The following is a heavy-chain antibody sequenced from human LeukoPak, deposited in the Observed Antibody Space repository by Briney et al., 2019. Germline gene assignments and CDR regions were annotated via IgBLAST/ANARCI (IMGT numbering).Heavy chain of an antibody. V-gene: IGHV3-48*03. CDR1: GFTFSNNE. CDR2: ISSGGSTI. CDR3: ARDYSNYNSGMDV. J-gene: IGHJ6*02. D-gene: IGHD4-11*01. Sequence: GGSLRLSCAASGFTFSNNEMSWVRQAPGKALEWVSYISSGGSTIYYADSVKGRFTISSDNAKNSLYLQMNSLRAEDTAVYYCARDYSNYNSGMDVWGQGTTVTVSS.